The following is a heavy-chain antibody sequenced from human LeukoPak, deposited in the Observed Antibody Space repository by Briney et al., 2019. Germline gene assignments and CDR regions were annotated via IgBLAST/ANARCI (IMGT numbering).Heavy chain of an antibody. V-gene: IGHV3-30-3*01. J-gene: IGHJ5*02. CDR2: ISSDGNHK. CDR1: GFTFSTYA. CDR3: ARDRLAPPGVYWFDP. D-gene: IGHD6-13*01. Sequence: ERSLRLSCAASGFTFSTYAMHWVRQAPGKGLEWVAAISSDGNHKHFADSVKGRFTISRDNSKNTLFLQMNSLRPEDTVVYYCARDRLAPPGVYWFDPWGQGTLVTVSS.